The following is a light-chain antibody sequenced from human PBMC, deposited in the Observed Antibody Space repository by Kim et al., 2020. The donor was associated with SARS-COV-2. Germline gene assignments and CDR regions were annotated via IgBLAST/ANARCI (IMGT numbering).Light chain of an antibody. Sequence: LSQGETATLACRASQSISNNYLAWYQQKPGQAPRLLIYGASSRATGIPDRFSGSGSGTDFTLTISRLEPEDFAVYYCQQYGSSRTFGQGTKVEIK. CDR2: GAS. J-gene: IGKJ1*01. CDR3: QQYGSSRT. CDR1: QSISNNY. V-gene: IGKV3-20*01.